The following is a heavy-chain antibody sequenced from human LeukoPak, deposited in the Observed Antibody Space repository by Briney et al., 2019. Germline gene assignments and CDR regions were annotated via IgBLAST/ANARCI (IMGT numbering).Heavy chain of an antibody. CDR1: GGSISSSSYY. CDR2: IYYSGST. CDR3: ARTGYSSSWPYY. V-gene: IGHV4-39*01. D-gene: IGHD6-13*01. Sequence: SETLSLTCTVSGGSISSSSYYWGWVRQPPGKGLEWIGSIYYSGSTYYNPSLKSRVTISVDTSKNQFSLKLSSVTAADTAVYYCARTGYSSSWPYYWGQGTLVTVSS. J-gene: IGHJ4*02.